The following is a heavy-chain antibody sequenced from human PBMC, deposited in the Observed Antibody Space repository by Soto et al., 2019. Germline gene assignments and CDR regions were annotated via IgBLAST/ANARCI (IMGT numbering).Heavy chain of an antibody. V-gene: IGHV1-18*01. J-gene: IGHJ4*02. CDR2: ISTDKGKT. CDR3: ATRSPAFDY. Sequence: ASVKVSCETSGYTFTSFGISLVRQAPGQGLEWMGWISTDKGKTNYAQKFQGRVTMTTDTSTSTAYMELRSLRSDDTAVYYCATRSPAFDYWGQGTLVTVSS. CDR1: GYTFTSFG.